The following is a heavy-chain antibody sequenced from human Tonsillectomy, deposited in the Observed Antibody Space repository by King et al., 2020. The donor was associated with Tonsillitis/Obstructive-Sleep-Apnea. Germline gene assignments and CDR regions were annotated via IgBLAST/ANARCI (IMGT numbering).Heavy chain of an antibody. J-gene: IGHJ3*01. CDR3: ARPATAMSYDAFGV. CDR2: VYFSGSA. Sequence: QLQESGPGLLEPSETLSLTCIVSGGSISTRSFYWGWIRQPPGKGLELIGSVYFSGSAVYNMSLKSRVSISVDTSKNQFSLRLSSVTAVDMSVYFCARPATAMSYDAFGVRGQGTMVTASS. CDR1: GGSISTRSFY. V-gene: IGHV4-39*01. D-gene: IGHD5-18*01.